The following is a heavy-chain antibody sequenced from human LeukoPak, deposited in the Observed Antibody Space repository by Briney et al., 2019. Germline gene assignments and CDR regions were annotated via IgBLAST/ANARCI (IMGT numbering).Heavy chain of an antibody. V-gene: IGHV1-2*02. CDR1: GYTFTGYY. D-gene: IGHD2-2*01. Sequence: ASVKVSCKASGYTFTGYYMRWVRQAPGQGLEWMGWINPNSGGTNYAQKFQGRVTMTRDTSISTAYMELSRLRSDDTAVYYCAMIGGYCSSTSCYPINWFDPWGQGTLVTVSS. CDR3: AMIGGYCSSTSCYPINWFDP. CDR2: INPNSGGT. J-gene: IGHJ5*02.